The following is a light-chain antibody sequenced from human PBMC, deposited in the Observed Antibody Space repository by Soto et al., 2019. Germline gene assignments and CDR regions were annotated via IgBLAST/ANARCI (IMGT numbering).Light chain of an antibody. V-gene: IGKV3-15*01. J-gene: IGKJ2*01. CDR3: QQYNNWYT. CDR1: QSVNSN. CDR2: GAS. Sequence: EIVMTQSPATLSVSPGERATISCRASQSVNSNLAWYQHKPGQAPRLLVYGASTRATGISARFSGSGSGTEFTLTISSLQSEDFAVYYCQQYNNWYTFGQGTK.